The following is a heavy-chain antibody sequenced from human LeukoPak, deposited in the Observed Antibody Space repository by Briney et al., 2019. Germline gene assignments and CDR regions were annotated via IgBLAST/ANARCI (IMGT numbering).Heavy chain of an antibody. Sequence: PSETLSLTCAVSGYSISSGYYWGWIRQPPGKGLEWIGSIYHSGSTYYNPSLKSRVTISVDTSKNQFSLKLSSVTAADTAVHYCARDSPPGPFPIPGTIDLWGRGTLVTVSS. D-gene: IGHD1-1*01. CDR3: ARDSPPGPFPIPGTIDL. CDR2: IYHSGST. CDR1: GYSISSGYY. V-gene: IGHV4-38-2*02. J-gene: IGHJ2*01.